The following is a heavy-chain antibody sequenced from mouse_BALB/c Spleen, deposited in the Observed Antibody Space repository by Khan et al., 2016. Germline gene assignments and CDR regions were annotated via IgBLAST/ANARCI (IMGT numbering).Heavy chain of an antibody. CDR1: GFTFSDAW. V-gene: IGHV6-6*01. Sequence: EVKLEVSGGGLVQPGGSMKLSCAASGFTFSDAWMDWVRQSPEKGLEWVAEIRSKSNNHATYYAESVKGRFTISRYDSKRSVYLQFNSLRAEDSGIYFCRSVYFDYWVQGTTLTVSS. J-gene: IGHJ2*01. CDR3: RSVYFDY. CDR2: IRSKSNNHAT.